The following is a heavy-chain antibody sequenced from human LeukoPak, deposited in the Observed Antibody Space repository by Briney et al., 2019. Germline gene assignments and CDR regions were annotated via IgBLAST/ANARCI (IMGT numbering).Heavy chain of an antibody. D-gene: IGHD5-18*01. J-gene: IGHJ4*02. V-gene: IGHV3-49*04. CDR1: GFTFGDYA. CDR2: IRGKTYDGTT. CDR3: ARDPGGSSYGDFDY. Sequence: GGSLRLSCTASGFTFGDYAVSWVRQAPGKGLEWVGFIRGKTYDGTTEYAASVKGRFSISRDDSKSIAYLQMNSLKTEDTAVYYCARDPGGSSYGDFDYWGQGTLVTVSS.